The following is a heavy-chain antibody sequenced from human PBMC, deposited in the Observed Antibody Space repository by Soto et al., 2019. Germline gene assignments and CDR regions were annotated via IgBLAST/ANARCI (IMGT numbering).Heavy chain of an antibody. Sequence: PSETLSLTCTVSGGSISSGDYYWSWIRQPPGKGLEWIGYIYYSGSTYYNPSLKSRVTISVDTSKNQFSLKLSSVTAADTAVYYCARHPRQARYIWNDGGDYWGRGTLVTVSS. CDR3: ARHPRQARYIWNDGGDY. J-gene: IGHJ4*02. CDR1: GGSISSGDYY. D-gene: IGHD1-1*01. CDR2: IYYSGST. V-gene: IGHV4-30-4*01.